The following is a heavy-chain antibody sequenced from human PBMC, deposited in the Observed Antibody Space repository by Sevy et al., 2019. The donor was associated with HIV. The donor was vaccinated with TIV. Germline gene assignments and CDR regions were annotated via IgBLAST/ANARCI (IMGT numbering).Heavy chain of an antibody. Sequence: GGSLRLSCAVSGFTFGSYTMNWVRQAPGRGLEWLSYISVSSGTVYYEDSVKGRFTISRDNAKNSLYLQMNSLRAEDSAVYYCVRDTSYGDPYYFDYWGQGTLVTVSS. CDR3: VRDTSYGDPYYFDY. J-gene: IGHJ4*02. CDR2: ISVSSGTV. D-gene: IGHD4-17*01. CDR1: GFTFGSYT. V-gene: IGHV3-48*01.